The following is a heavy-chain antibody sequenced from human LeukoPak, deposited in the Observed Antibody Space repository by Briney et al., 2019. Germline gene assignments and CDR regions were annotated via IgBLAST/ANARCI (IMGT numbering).Heavy chain of an antibody. CDR2: INAGNGNT. CDR3: ASGGIAVADDAFDI. J-gene: IGHJ3*02. Sequence: GASVKVSCKASGYTFTSYGISWVRQAPGQGLEWMGWINAGNGNTKYSQKFQGRVTITRDTSASTAYMELSSLRSEDTAVYYCASGGIAVADDAFDIWGQGTMVTVSS. V-gene: IGHV1-3*01. CDR1: GYTFTSYG. D-gene: IGHD6-19*01.